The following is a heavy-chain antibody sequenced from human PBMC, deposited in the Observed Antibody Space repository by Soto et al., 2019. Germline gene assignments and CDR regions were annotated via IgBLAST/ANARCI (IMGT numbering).Heavy chain of an antibody. V-gene: IGHV4-31*03. Sequence: QVELQESGPGLVKPSQTLSLTCTVSGGSISSGGFYWSWIRQLPEKGLEWIAYIFPSGSTSYNPSLRSRVSISADTSKSQLSLSLTSVTVADTAVYYCARGGSGDNGFDPWGQGIRVTVSS. CDR2: IFPSGST. J-gene: IGHJ5*02. CDR1: GGSISSGGFY. CDR3: ARGGSGDNGFDP.